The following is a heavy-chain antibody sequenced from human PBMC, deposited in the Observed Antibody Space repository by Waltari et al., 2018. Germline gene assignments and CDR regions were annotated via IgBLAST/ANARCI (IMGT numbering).Heavy chain of an antibody. V-gene: IGHV1-18*01. Sequence: QIQLVQSGGEVKKPGASVKVSCKASGYMFRNFGIFWVRQAPGQGLEFMGWISAYNRHTNYAQTFQGRLTLTTDTSASTAYMELSSLTSDDTAVYYCARDRRDDNNSVRWLDPWGQGTLVTVSS. CDR1: GYMFRNFG. D-gene: IGHD3-10*02. CDR3: ARDRRDDNNSVRWLDP. J-gene: IGHJ5*02. CDR2: ISAYNRHT.